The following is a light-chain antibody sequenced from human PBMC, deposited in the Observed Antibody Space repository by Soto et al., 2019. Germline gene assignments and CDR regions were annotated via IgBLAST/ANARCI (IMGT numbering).Light chain of an antibody. V-gene: IGLV2-8*01. J-gene: IGLJ1*01. Sequence: QSVLTQPPSASGSPGQSVAISCTGTSSDVGGQNYVSWYQQHPGKAPKLIIYAVTERPSGVPDRFSGSKSGNTASLTVSGLQTEDEADYYCSSHAGNNNYVFGTGTKVPS. CDR2: AVT. CDR1: SSDVGGQNY. CDR3: SSHAGNNNYV.